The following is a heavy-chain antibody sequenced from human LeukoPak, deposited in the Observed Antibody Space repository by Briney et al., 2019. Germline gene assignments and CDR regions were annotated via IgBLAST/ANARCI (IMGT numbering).Heavy chain of an antibody. CDR2: IYYSGST. D-gene: IGHD6-19*01. Sequence: SETLSLTCTVSGGSINTYNWNWFRQPPGKGLEWIGSIYYSGSTNYNPSLKSRVTISVDTSKNQFSLKLSSVTAADTAVYYCARAHSSGYYGGYFQHWGQGTLVTVSS. V-gene: IGHV4-59*08. CDR3: ARAHSSGYYGGYFQH. CDR1: GGSINTYN. J-gene: IGHJ1*01.